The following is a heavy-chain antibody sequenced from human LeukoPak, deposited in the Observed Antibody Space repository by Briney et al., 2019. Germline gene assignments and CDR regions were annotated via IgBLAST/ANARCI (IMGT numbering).Heavy chain of an antibody. J-gene: IGHJ4*02. Sequence: ASVKVSCKASGYTFTSYDINWVRQATGQGLEWMGWMNPNSGNTGYAQKFQGRVTTTRNTSISTAYMELSSLRSEDTAVYYCARGGTTVTTRGDDYWGQGTLVTVSS. D-gene: IGHD4-17*01. CDR2: MNPNSGNT. V-gene: IGHV1-8*01. CDR1: GYTFTSYD. CDR3: ARGGTTVTTRGDDY.